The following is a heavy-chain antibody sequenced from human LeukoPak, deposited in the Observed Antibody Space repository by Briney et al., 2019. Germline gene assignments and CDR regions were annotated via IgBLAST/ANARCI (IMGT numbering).Heavy chain of an antibody. CDR2: ISSSSSYI. Sequence: GGSLRLSCAASGFTFSSYSMNWVRQAPGKGLEWVSSISSSSSYIYYADSVKGRFTISRDNAKNSLYLQMNRLRAEDTAVYYCARPSGAGGGYGAFDFWGQGTLVTVSS. CDR3: ARPSGAGGGYGAFDF. J-gene: IGHJ4*02. D-gene: IGHD4-17*01. CDR1: GFTFSSYS. V-gene: IGHV3-21*01.